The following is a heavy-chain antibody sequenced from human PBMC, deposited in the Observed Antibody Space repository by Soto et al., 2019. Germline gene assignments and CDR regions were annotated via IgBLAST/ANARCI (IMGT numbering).Heavy chain of an antibody. CDR1: GGTFSSYA. D-gene: IGHD3-9*01. J-gene: IGHJ6*02. V-gene: IGHV1-69*06. Sequence: QVQLVQSGAEVKKPGSSVKVSCKASGGTFSSYAISWVRQAPGQGLEWMGGIIPIFGTANYAQKFQGRVTITADKSTSTAYMELSSLRSEDTAVYYCARGGYDILTGYYRYYYGMDVWGQGTTVTVSS. CDR3: ARGGYDILTGYYRYYYGMDV. CDR2: IIPIFGTA.